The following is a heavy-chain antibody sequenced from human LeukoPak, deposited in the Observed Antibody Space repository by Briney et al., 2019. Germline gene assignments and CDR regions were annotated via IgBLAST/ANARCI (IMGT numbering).Heavy chain of an antibody. Sequence: GGSLRLSCAVSGLTLRSYGMSWVRRAPGKGLEWVSAIRSSGSNTYYADSVKGRFTISRDNSKNTLYLQMNSLRDDDTAVYYCVRGVGVSRFNYLYSWGQGILVIAS. CDR3: VRGVGVSRFNYLYS. V-gene: IGHV3-23*01. CDR1: GLTLRSYG. J-gene: IGHJ4*02. D-gene: IGHD1-7*01. CDR2: IRSSGSNT.